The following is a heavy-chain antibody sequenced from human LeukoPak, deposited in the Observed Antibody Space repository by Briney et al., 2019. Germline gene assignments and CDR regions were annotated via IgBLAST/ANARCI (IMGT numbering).Heavy chain of an antibody. CDR2: ISYDGSNK. D-gene: IGHD2-21*02. Sequence: GGSLRLSCAASGFTFSSYAMHWVRQAPGKGLEWVAVISYDGSNKFYADSVKGRFTISRDSSKNILFLQMNSLRAEDTAFYYCAKDKDNYCGGDCQGFDYWGQGTLVTVSS. CDR1: GFTFSSYA. J-gene: IGHJ4*02. V-gene: IGHV3-30*04. CDR3: AKDKDNYCGGDCQGFDY.